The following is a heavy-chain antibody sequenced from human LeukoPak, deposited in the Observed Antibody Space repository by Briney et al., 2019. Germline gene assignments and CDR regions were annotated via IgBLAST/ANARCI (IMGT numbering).Heavy chain of an antibody. Sequence: GGSLRLSCVASGFTFSSYWMHWVRQAPGKGPVWVSRINNDGSSAIYADSVKGRFTISRDNAKNTLYLQMNSLRAEDTAVYYCARGAGIYYTTGWTGWFDPWGQGTLVTVTS. CDR3: ARGAGIYYTTGWTGWFDP. CDR1: GFTFSSYW. D-gene: IGHD6-19*01. V-gene: IGHV3-74*01. CDR2: INNDGSSA. J-gene: IGHJ5*02.